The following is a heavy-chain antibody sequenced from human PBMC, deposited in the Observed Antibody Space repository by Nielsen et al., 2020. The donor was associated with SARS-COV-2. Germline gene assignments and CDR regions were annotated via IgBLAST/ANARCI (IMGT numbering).Heavy chain of an antibody. CDR3: ARGTGYSSGWIDY. D-gene: IGHD6-19*01. Sequence: SETLSLTCTVSGGSISSGGYYWSWIRQHPGKGLEWIGYIYYSGSTYYNPSLKSRVTISVDTSKNQFSLKLSSVTAADTAVYYCARGTGYSSGWIDYWGQGTLVTVSS. CDR2: IYYSGST. CDR1: GGSISSGGYY. V-gene: IGHV4-31*03. J-gene: IGHJ4*02.